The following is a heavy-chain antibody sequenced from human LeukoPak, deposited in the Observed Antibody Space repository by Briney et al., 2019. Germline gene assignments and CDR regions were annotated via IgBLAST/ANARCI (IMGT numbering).Heavy chain of an antibody. CDR3: ARDRAYYDSSGPEGLFDY. V-gene: IGHV1-46*01. Sequence: RGASVKVSCKASGYTFTSYYMHWVRQAPGQGLEWMGTINPSGGSTSYAQKFQGRVTMTRDTSTSTVYMELSSLRSEDTAVYYCARDRAYYDSSGPEGLFDYWGQGTLVTVSS. CDR2: INPSGGST. J-gene: IGHJ4*02. CDR1: GYTFTSYY. D-gene: IGHD3-22*01.